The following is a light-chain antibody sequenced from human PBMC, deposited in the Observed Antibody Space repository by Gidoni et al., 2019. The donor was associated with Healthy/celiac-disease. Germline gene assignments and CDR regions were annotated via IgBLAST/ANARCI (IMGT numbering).Light chain of an antibody. CDR1: QSVLYSSNNKNY. V-gene: IGKV4-1*01. CDR2: WAS. Sequence: DLVMTQSPDSLAVSLGERATIYCKSSQSVLYSSNNKNYLAWYQQKPGQPPKLLIYWASTRESGVTDRFSGSGSGTDFTLTISSLQAEDVAVYYCQQYYSTPLTFXGXTKVEIK. J-gene: IGKJ4*01. CDR3: QQYYSTPLT.